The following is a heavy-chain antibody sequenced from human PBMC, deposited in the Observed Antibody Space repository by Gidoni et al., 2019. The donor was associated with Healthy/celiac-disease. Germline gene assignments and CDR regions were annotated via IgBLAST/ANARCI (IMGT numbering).Heavy chain of an antibody. CDR3: AKGYCTNGVCYANDAFDI. D-gene: IGHD2-8*01. Sequence: QVQLVESGGGVVQPGRSLRLSCAASGFTFISYGMHWVRQAPGKGLEWVAVISYDGSNKYYADSVKGRFTISRDNSKNTLYLQMNSLRAEDTAVYYCAKGYCTNGVCYANDAFDIWGQGTMVTVSS. CDR2: ISYDGSNK. CDR1: GFTFISYG. V-gene: IGHV3-30*18. J-gene: IGHJ3*02.